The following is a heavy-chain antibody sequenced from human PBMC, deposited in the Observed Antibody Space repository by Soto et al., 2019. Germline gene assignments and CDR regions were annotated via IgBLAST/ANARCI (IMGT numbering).Heavy chain of an antibody. Sequence: SVKVSCKVSGGTFNTYAISWVRQAPGQGLEWMGGIIPVFRAPDYAQKFQGRVTITADESARTVYMELSSLRSEDTAVYYCASSVAKYYYYGMDVWGQGTTVTVSS. CDR3: ASSVAKYYYYGMDV. CDR1: GGTFNTYA. D-gene: IGHD5-12*01. CDR2: IIPVFRAP. J-gene: IGHJ6*02. V-gene: IGHV1-69*13.